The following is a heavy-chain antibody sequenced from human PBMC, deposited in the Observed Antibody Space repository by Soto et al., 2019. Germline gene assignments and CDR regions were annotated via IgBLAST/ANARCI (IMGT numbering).Heavy chain of an antibody. CDR3: AREQWQGQGYDAFDI. J-gene: IGHJ3*02. Sequence: QVQLVQSGAEVKKPGASVKVSCKASGYTFTSYYMHWVRQAPGQGLEWMGIINPSGGSTSYAQKFQGRGTRTRETSTSTGQMELSSLRSEDTAVYYCAREQWQGQGYDAFDIWGQGTMVTVSS. V-gene: IGHV1-46*01. CDR1: GYTFTSYY. D-gene: IGHD6-19*01. CDR2: INPSGGST.